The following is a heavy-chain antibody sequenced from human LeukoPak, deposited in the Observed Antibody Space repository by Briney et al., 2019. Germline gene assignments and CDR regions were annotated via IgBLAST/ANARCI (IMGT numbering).Heavy chain of an antibody. D-gene: IGHD3-9*01. V-gene: IGHV3-30*02. CDR3: AKASGYDILTGYDY. J-gene: IGHJ4*02. CDR2: IRYDGSNK. Sequence: GGSLRLSCAASGFTFSSYGMHWVRQAPGKGLEWVAFIRYDGSNKYYADSVKGRFTISRDNSKNTLYLQMNSLRAEDTAVYYCAKASGYDILTGYDYWGQGTLVTVSS. CDR1: GFTFSSYG.